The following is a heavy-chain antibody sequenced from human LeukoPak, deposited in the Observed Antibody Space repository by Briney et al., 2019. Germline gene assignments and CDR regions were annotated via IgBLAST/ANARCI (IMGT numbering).Heavy chain of an antibody. CDR2: ISVYSGDT. V-gene: IGHV1-18*01. J-gene: IGHJ4*02. CDR1: GYTFTSYG. CDR3: ARDIVGDFDLDY. D-gene: IGHD2-21*02. Sequence: SVKVSCKASGYTFTSYGISWVRQAPGQGLEWMGWISVYSGDTNYAQKVQGRVTMTTDTSTSTAYMELRSLTSDDTAVYFCARDIVGDFDLDYWGQGTLVTVSS.